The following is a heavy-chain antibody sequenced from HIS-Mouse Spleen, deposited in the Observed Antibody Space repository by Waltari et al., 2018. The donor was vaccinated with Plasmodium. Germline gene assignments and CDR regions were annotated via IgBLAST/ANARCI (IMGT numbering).Heavy chain of an antibody. Sequence: QVQLVESGGGGVQPGRSLRLSCAAPGFTFSSYGMHWVRQAPGKGLEWVAVISYDGSNKYYADSVKGRFTISRDNSKNTLYLQMNSLRAEDTAVYYCAKDRRSSSWYVDYWGQGTLVTVSS. CDR1: GFTFSSYG. CDR3: AKDRRSSSWYVDY. V-gene: IGHV3-30*18. J-gene: IGHJ4*02. CDR2: ISYDGSNK. D-gene: IGHD6-13*01.